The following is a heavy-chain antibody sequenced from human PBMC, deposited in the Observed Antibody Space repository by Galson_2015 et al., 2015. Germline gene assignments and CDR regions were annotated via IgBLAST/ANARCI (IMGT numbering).Heavy chain of an antibody. J-gene: IGHJ4*02. CDR2: IKSKGSGGEI. CDR1: GFTFNDSW. Sequence: SLRLSCAVSGFTFNDSWMSWVRQAPGKGLEWVGRIKSKGSGGEIEYAASVKGRVSISRDNSKMTVYLQMNSLETEDTGVYYCAHDVYSQSTLGFDNWGRGTLVTVSS. D-gene: IGHD2-8*01. V-gene: IGHV3-15*01. CDR3: AHDVYSQSTLGFDN.